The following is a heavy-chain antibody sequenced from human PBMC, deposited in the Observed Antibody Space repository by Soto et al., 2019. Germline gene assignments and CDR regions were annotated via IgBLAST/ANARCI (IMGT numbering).Heavy chain of an antibody. D-gene: IGHD4-17*01. CDR2: IYWNDDK. J-gene: IGHJ3*02. CDR3: ATMTTAATAAFDI. CDR1: GLSFGTSGVG. Sequence: QITLKESGPTQVKPTQTLTLTCTASGLSFGTSGVGVGWIRQPPGEALEWLALIYWNDDKRYSPSLKSSLTITKYTAKSQVVLTMTKVDPMNTATYYSATMTTAATAAFDIWGHGTMVTVSS. V-gene: IGHV2-5*01.